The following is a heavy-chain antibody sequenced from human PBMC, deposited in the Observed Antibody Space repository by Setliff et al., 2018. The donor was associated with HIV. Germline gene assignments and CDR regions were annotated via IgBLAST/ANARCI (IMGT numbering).Heavy chain of an antibody. CDR2: IYTSGST. J-gene: IGHJ4*02. Sequence: SETLSLTCTVSGGSISSGSYYWSWIRQPAGKGLEWIGHIYTSGSTNYNPSLKSRVTISVDTSKNQFSLKLSSVTAADTAVYYCASGREAVAGALHFDYWGQGPLVTVSS. V-gene: IGHV4-61*09. CDR1: GGSISSGSYY. D-gene: IGHD6-19*01. CDR3: ASGREAVAGALHFDY.